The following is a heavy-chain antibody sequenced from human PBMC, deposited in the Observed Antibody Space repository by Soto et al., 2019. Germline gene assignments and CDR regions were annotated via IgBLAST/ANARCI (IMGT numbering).Heavy chain of an antibody. D-gene: IGHD5-18*01. J-gene: IGHJ5*02. CDR3: ARVGYGLYNWFDP. Sequence: SETLSLTCTVSGGSISSYYWSWIRQPPGKGLEWIGYIYYSGSTNYNPSLKSRVTISVDTSKNQFSLKLSSVTAADTAVYYRARVGYGLYNWFDPWGQGTLVTVSS. V-gene: IGHV4-59*01. CDR1: GGSISSYY. CDR2: IYYSGST.